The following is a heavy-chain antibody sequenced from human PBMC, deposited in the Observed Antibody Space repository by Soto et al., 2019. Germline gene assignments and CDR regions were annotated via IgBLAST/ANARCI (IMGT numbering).Heavy chain of an antibody. Sequence: GASVKVSCKASGYTFTGYYMHWVRQAPGQGLEWMGWNNPNSGGTNYAQKFQGWVTMTRDTSISTAYMELSRLRSDDTAVYYCARSITYYYGSGSYFSWFDPWGQGTLVTVSS. CDR1: GYTFTGYY. CDR2: NNPNSGGT. V-gene: IGHV1-2*04. CDR3: ARSITYYYGSGSYFSWFDP. J-gene: IGHJ5*02. D-gene: IGHD3-10*01.